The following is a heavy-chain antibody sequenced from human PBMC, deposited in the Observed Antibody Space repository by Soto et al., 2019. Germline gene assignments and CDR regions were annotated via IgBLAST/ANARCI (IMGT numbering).Heavy chain of an antibody. V-gene: IGHV4-59*01. Sequence: PSETLSLTCTVSGGSISNYYWNWIRQSPGKGLEWIGYIYSSGSTHYNPSLQNRVTISIDTSKNQVSLKVNSVTAADTAVYYCASPLPHPFITVVGGEFFPSAPGGRGPLFTFSS. CDR2: IYSSGST. CDR1: GGSISNYY. D-gene: IGHD3-10*01. J-gene: IGHJ5*02. CDR3: ASPLPHPFITVVGGEFFPSAP.